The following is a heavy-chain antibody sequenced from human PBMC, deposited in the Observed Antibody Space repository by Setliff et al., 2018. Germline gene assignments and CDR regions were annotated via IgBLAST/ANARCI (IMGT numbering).Heavy chain of an antibody. Sequence: SETLSLTCAVYGGSFSTYYWSWIRQPAGKGLEWLGRLHTSGNPHYHPSLRSRVTISGDTSKKQFSLKMNSVTAADTAVYYCASHVVMEPAAPDVFDCWGQGTLVTVSS. V-gene: IGHV4-59*10. J-gene: IGHJ4*02. D-gene: IGHD2-21*01. CDR1: GGSFSTYY. CDR2: LHTSGNP. CDR3: ASHVVMEPAAPDVFDC.